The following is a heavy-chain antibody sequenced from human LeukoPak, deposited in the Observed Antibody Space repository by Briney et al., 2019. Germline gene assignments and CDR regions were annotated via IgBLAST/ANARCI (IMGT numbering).Heavy chain of an antibody. J-gene: IGHJ4*02. V-gene: IGHV3-30-3*01. CDR1: GFTFSNFW. Sequence: PGGSLRLSCAASGFTFSNFWMSWVRQAPGKGLEWVAVISYDGSNKCYADSVKGRFTISRDNSKNTLYLQMNSLRAEDTAVYYCANSGSWSQYFDYWGQGTLVTVSS. CDR2: ISYDGSNK. CDR3: ANSGSWSQYFDY. D-gene: IGHD6-13*01.